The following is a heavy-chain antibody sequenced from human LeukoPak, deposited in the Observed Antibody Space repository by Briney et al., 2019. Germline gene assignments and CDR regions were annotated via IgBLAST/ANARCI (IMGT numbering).Heavy chain of an antibody. D-gene: IGHD6-19*01. J-gene: IGHJ4*02. V-gene: IGHV5-51*01. CDR1: GYSFLSYW. Sequence: PGGYLKMSGKCFGYSFLSYWIGWAGHMPGKGLDWMGKSYPGDSDTRYSPSFQGQVTISADKSISTAYLQWSSLKASDTAMYYCARHGPQGSGWYYFDYWGQGTLVTVSS. CDR3: ARHGPQGSGWYYFDY. CDR2: SYPGDSDT.